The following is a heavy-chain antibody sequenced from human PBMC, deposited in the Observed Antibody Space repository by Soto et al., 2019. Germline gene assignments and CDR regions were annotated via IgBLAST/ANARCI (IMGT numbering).Heavy chain of an antibody. D-gene: IGHD3-16*01. CDR1: GFTVSNNY. J-gene: IGHJ4*02. Sequence: EVQLVESGGGLIQPGGSLRLSCAVSGFTVSNNYMSWVRQAPGKGLEGVSVIYSGGYTAYGDSVKGRFTISSGNSKNTLSLQRTSMMVRDTAVVYGATPGGGGGYWGQGTLVTVSS. CDR3: ATPGGGGGY. V-gene: IGHV3-53*01. CDR2: IYSGGYT.